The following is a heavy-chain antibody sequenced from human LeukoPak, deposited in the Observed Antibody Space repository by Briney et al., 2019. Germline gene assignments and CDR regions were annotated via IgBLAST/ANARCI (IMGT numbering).Heavy chain of an antibody. J-gene: IGHJ4*02. V-gene: IGHV3-23*01. D-gene: IGHD3-22*01. CDR1: GFTFSRYA. Sequence: PGGSLRLSCAASGFTFSRYAMSWVRQAPGKGLEWVSAISGSGGSTYYADSVKGRFTISRDNSKNTLYLQMNSLRAEDTAVYYCAKAQGYYYDSSGYLLGYWGQGTLVTVSS. CDR2: ISGSGGST. CDR3: AKAQGYYYDSSGYLLGY.